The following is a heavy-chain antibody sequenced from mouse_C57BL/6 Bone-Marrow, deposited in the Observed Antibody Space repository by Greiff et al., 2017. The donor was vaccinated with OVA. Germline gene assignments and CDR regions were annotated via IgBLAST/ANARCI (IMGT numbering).Heavy chain of an antibody. D-gene: IGHD2-3*01. V-gene: IGHV2-5*01. J-gene: IGHJ4*01. CDR2: IWRGGST. CDR3: AKEDGYLYYAMDY. CDR1: GFSLTSYG. Sequence: VQLQESGPGLVQPSQSLSITCTVSGFSLTSYGVHWVRQSPGKGLEWLGVIWRGGSTDYNAAFMSRLSITKDNSKSQVFFKMNSLQADDTAIYYCAKEDGYLYYAMDYWGQGTSVTVSS.